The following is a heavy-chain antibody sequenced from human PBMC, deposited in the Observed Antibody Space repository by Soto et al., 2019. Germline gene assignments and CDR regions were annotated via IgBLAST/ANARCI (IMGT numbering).Heavy chain of an antibody. Sequence: QVTLKESGPVLVKPTETLTLTCTVSGFSLSNARMGVSWIRQPPGKALEWLAHIFSNDEKSYSTSLKSRLTISNDTSKSQVVLTMTNMDPVDQATYYCARFDYGDRTPYGTDVWGQGTTVTASS. V-gene: IGHV2-26*01. J-gene: IGHJ6*02. D-gene: IGHD4-17*01. CDR1: GFSLSNARMG. CDR3: ARFDYGDRTPYGTDV. CDR2: IFSNDEK.